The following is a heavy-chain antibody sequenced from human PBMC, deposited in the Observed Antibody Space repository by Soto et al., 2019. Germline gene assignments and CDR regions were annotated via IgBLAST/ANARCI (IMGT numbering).Heavy chain of an antibody. V-gene: IGHV3-21*06. CDR2: ISSTTNYI. CDR3: ARESEDLSSNLDY. J-gene: IGHJ4*02. CDR1: GFTFTRYS. Sequence: GGSLRLSCAASGFTFTRYSMNWVRQAPGKGLEWVASISSTTNYIYYGESLKGRLTISRDNAKNSMYLQMNTLRAEDTAVYYCARESEDLSSNLDYWGQGTLVTVSS.